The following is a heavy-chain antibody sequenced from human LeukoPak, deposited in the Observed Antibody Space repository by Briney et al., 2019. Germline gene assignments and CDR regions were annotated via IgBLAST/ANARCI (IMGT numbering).Heavy chain of an antibody. CDR2: INPNSGGT. V-gene: IGHV1-2*02. D-gene: IGHD3-10*01. CDR1: GYTFTGYY. Sequence: ASVKVSCKASGYTFTGYYMHWVRQAPGQGLEWMGWINPNSGGTNYAQKFQGRVTMTRDTSISTAYMELSRLRSDDTAVYYCARDSPTSSYYYGSGNGRDYWGRGTLVTVSS. J-gene: IGHJ4*02. CDR3: ARDSPTSSYYYGSGNGRDY.